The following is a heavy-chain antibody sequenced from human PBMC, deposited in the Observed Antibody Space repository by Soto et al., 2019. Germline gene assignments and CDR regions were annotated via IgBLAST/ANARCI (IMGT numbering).Heavy chain of an antibody. CDR3: AKAWAIVVVPAAIAY. V-gene: IGHV3-30*18. D-gene: IGHD2-2*02. J-gene: IGHJ4*02. Sequence: QVQLVESGGGVVQPGRSLRLSCAASGFTFSSYGMHWVRQAPDKGLEWVAVISYDGSNKYYADSVKGRFTISRDNSKNTLYLQLNSLRAEDTAVYYCAKAWAIVVVPAAIAYWGQGTLVTVSS. CDR2: ISYDGSNK. CDR1: GFTFSSYG.